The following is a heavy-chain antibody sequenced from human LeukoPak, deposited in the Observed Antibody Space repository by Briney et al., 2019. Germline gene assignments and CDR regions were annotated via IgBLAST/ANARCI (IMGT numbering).Heavy chain of an antibody. Sequence: SETLSLTCTVSGGSISGYYWSWIRQPPGKGLEWIGYIYYSGNTNYNPSLKSRVTISVDTSKNHLSLKLGSVTAADTAVYYCARGDTAMVLWGQGTLVTVSS. CDR3: ARGDTAMVL. V-gene: IGHV4-59*01. CDR1: GGSISGYY. J-gene: IGHJ4*02. CDR2: IYYSGNT. D-gene: IGHD5-18*01.